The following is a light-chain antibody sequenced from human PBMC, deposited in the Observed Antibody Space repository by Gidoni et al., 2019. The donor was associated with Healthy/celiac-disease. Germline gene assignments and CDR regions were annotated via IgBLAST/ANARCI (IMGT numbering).Light chain of an antibody. V-gene: IGLV3-1*01. CDR2: QDS. Sequence: SYELTQQPSVPVSPGQTASITCPGDKLGDKYACWYQQKPGQSHVLVIYQDSKRPSGIPELFSGSTSGNTATLTISVTQAMDEADYYCQAWDSSTVVFGGGTKLTAL. CDR3: QAWDSSTVV. J-gene: IGLJ2*01. CDR1: KLGDKY.